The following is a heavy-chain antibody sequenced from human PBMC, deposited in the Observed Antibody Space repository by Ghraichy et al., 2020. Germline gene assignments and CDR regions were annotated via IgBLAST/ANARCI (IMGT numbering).Heavy chain of an antibody. V-gene: IGHV1-8*01. CDR1: GYTFTSYD. J-gene: IGHJ4*02. D-gene: IGHD6-13*01. CDR2: MNPNSGNT. Sequence: ASVKVSCKASGYTFTSYDINWVRQATGQGLEWMGWMNPNSGNTGYAQKFQGRVTMTRNTSISTAYMELSSLRSEDTAVYYCARGSAAAGDFDYWGQGTLVTVSS. CDR3: ARGSAAAGDFDY.